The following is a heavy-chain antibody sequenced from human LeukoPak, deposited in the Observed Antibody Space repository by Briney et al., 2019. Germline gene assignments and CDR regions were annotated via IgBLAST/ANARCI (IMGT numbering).Heavy chain of an antibody. J-gene: IGHJ4*02. Sequence: PGGSLRLSCAASGFTFSSFAMSWVRQAPGKGLEWVSGISGSGGSTYYAGSVKGRFTISRDNSKNTLNLQMNSLRVEDTAVYYCAKGPQYYFDSNGYEFDNWGQGTLVTVFS. CDR3: AKGPQYYFDSNGYEFDN. V-gene: IGHV3-23*01. CDR1: GFTFSSFA. CDR2: ISGSGGST. D-gene: IGHD3-22*01.